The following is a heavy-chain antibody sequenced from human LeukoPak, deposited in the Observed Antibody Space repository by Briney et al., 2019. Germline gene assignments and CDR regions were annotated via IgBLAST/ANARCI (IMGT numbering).Heavy chain of an antibody. V-gene: IGHV1-18*01. D-gene: IGHD2-2*01. CDR2: ISAYNGNT. CDR3: ARDRPMVSEYQLLY. Sequence: ASVNVSCKASGYTFTSYGISWVRQAPGQGLEWMGWISAYNGNTNYAQKLQGRGTMTTDTSTSTAYMELRSLRSDDTAVYYCARDRPMVSEYQLLYWGQGTLVTVSS. J-gene: IGHJ4*02. CDR1: GYTFTSYG.